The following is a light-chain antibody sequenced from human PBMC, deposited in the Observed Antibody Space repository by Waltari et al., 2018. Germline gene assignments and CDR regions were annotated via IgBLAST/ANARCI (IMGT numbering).Light chain of an antibody. CDR2: DAS. CDR1: EAIKKW. Sequence: DTQLSQFPSTLAASVGDRVTITCRAREAIKKWLAWYQQKPGKAPKVLIYDASTFQSGVPSRFSGSGSVTEFTLTIDSLQPDDFATYYCQQYNRFSPFGQGTNVEVK. CDR3: QQYNRFSP. J-gene: IGKJ1*01. V-gene: IGKV1-5*01.